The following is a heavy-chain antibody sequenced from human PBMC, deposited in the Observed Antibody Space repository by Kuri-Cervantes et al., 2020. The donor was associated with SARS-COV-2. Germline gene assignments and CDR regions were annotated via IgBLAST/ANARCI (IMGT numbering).Heavy chain of an antibody. CDR3: ARDSIPTLGYCSSTSCYVPYNWFDP. J-gene: IGHJ5*02. D-gene: IGHD2-2*01. CDR1: GYTFTSYG. V-gene: IGHV1-18*01. CDR2: ISAYNGNT. Sequence: ASVKVSCKASGYTFTSYGISRVRQAPGQGLEWMGWISAYNGNTNYAQKLQGRVTMTTDTSTSTAYMELRSLRSDDTAVYYCARDSIPTLGYCSSTSCYVPYNWFDPWGQGTLVTVSS.